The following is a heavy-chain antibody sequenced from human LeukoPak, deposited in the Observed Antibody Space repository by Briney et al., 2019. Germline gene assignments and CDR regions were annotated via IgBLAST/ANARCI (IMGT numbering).Heavy chain of an antibody. CDR3: AKATTTPALTGYYYYMDV. D-gene: IGHD1-26*01. CDR1: GGTFNSYA. Sequence: ASVKVSCKASGGTFNSYAISWVRQAPGQGLEWMGGIIPIFGTPNYAQKFQGRVTITADKSTSTAYMELSSLRSEDTAVYYCAKATTTPALTGYYYYMDVWGKGTTVTVSS. J-gene: IGHJ6*03. V-gene: IGHV1-69*06. CDR2: IIPIFGTP.